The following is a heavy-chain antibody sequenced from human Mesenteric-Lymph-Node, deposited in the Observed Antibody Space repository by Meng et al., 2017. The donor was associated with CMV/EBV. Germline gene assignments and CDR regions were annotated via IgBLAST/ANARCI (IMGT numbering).Heavy chain of an antibody. D-gene: IGHD3-22*01. V-gene: IGHV4-39*07. Sequence: GSLRLSCIVSGGSISTNSYYWGWFRQPPGTGLEWIGSISYSGRPYYNPSLQSRVTISVDTSKNYFSLKLSSVTAADTAVYYCARDIGTDDNSCSYYDYYYYGMDVWGQGTTVTVSS. CDR2: ISYSGRP. CDR1: GGSISTNSYY. CDR3: ARDIGTDDNSCSYYDYYYYGMDV. J-gene: IGHJ6*02.